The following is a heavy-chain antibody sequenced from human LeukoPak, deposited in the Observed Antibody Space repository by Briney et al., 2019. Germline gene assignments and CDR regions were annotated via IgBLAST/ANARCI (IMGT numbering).Heavy chain of an antibody. CDR2: ISGSGGST. CDR3: AKDLPSQLLYGDSLGYLDY. J-gene: IGHJ4*02. D-gene: IGHD4-17*01. Sequence: GGSLRLSCAASGFTFSSYAMSWVRQAPGKGLEWVSAISGSGGSTYYADSVKGRFTISRDNSKNTLYLQMNSLRAEDTAVYYCAKDLPSQLLYGDSLGYLDYWGQGTLVTVSS. V-gene: IGHV3-23*01. CDR1: GFTFSSYA.